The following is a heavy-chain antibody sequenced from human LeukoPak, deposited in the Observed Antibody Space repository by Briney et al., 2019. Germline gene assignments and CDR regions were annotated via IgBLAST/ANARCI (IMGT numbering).Heavy chain of an antibody. Sequence: ASVKVSCKASGYTFTGYYMHWVRQAPGQGLEWMGRIIPILGIANYAQKFQGRVTITADKSTSTAYMELSSLRSEDTAVYYCARDSIGYSYGYRDDAFDIWGQGTMVTVSS. CDR2: IIPILGIA. CDR3: ARDSIGYSYGYRDDAFDI. V-gene: IGHV1-69*04. D-gene: IGHD5-18*01. J-gene: IGHJ3*02. CDR1: GYTFTGYY.